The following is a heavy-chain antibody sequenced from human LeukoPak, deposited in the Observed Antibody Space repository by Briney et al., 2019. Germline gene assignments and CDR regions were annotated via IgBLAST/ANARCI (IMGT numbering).Heavy chain of an antibody. Sequence: ASVKVSCKASGYTFTNYYMHWVRQAPGQGLEWMGLINPGGGNTNYAQNFQGRVTMTRDTSTSTVYMELSSLRSEDTAIYYCARIRDGYNDAYDIWGQGTVATVPS. CDR1: GYTFTNYY. D-gene: IGHD5-24*01. V-gene: IGHV1-46*01. CDR2: INPGGGNT. CDR3: ARIRDGYNDAYDI. J-gene: IGHJ3*02.